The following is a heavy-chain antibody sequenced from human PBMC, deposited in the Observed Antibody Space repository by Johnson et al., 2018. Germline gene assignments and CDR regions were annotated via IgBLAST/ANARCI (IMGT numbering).Heavy chain of an antibody. V-gene: IGHV1-8*01. CDR2: MNPNSGNT. D-gene: IGHD3-16*01. Sequence: QVQLVQSGAEVKKPGASVEVSCKASGYTFTSYDINWVRQATGQGLEWMGWMNPNSGNTGYAQKFQGRVTMTRNTSITTPYMELSSLRSEDTAVYYCARGLGGSYYYYMDVWGKGTTVTVSS. CDR1: GYTFTSYD. CDR3: ARGLGGSYYYYMDV. J-gene: IGHJ6*03.